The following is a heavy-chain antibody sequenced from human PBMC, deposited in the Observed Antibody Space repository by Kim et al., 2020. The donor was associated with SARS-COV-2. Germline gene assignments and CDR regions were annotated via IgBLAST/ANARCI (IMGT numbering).Heavy chain of an antibody. D-gene: IGHD3-9*01. J-gene: IGHJ4*02. Sequence: SETLSLTCTVSGGSISSSSYYWGWIRQPPGKGLEWIGSIYYSGSTYYNPSLKSRVTISVDTSKNQFSLKLSSVTAADTAVYYCARDYDILTPTPGYWGQGTLVTVSS. V-gene: IGHV4-39*02. CDR2: IYYSGST. CDR3: ARDYDILTPTPGY. CDR1: GGSISSSSYY.